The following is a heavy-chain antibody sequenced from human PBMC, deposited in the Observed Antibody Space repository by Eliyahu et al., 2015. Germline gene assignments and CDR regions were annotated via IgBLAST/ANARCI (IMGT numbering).Heavy chain of an antibody. D-gene: IGHD6-19*01. V-gene: IGHV6-1*01. CDR2: TYHXSKWYN. CDR3: ARAPYSSGWYESYYYYYYMDV. CDR1: GDIXSXTXXA. Sequence: QVQLQQSGPGLVKPSQTLSLXCAISGDIXSXTXXAWXWIRQSPPRGLEWLGRTYHXSKWYNDYAVSVKSRITINPDTSKNQFSLQLNSVTPEDTAVYYCARAPYSSGWYESYYYYYYMDVWGKGTTVTVSS. J-gene: IGHJ6*03.